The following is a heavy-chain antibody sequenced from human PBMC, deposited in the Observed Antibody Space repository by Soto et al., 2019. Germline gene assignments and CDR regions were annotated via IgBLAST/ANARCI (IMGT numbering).Heavy chain of an antibody. V-gene: IGHV4-31*03. D-gene: IGHD2-2*01. Sequence: PSETLSLTCTVSGGSISSGGYYWSWIRQHPGKGLEWIGYIYYSGSTYYNPSLKSRVTISVDTSKNQFSLKLSSVTAADTAVYYCARDWRDCSSTSCWDWFDPWGQGTLVTVSS. CDR3: ARDWRDCSSTSCWDWFDP. CDR2: IYYSGST. J-gene: IGHJ5*02. CDR1: GGSISSGGYY.